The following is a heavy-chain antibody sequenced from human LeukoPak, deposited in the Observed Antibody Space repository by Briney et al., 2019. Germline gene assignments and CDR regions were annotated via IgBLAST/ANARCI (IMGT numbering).Heavy chain of an antibody. D-gene: IGHD3-16*01. Sequence: PSQTLSLTCAVSGGSISSGGYSWSWIRQPPGKDLEWIGSVYYSGSSYYNPPLDSRLTISIDGSKNQFSLRLSSVTAADTAVYYCARGWANAFDIWGQGTMVTVSS. J-gene: IGHJ3*02. CDR1: GGSISSGGYS. CDR2: VYYSGSS. CDR3: ARGWANAFDI. V-gene: IGHV4-30-2*01.